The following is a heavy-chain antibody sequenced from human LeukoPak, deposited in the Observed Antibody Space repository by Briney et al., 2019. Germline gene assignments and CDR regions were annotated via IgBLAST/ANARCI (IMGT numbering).Heavy chain of an antibody. V-gene: IGHV4-34*01. J-gene: IGHJ4*02. CDR1: GGSFSGYY. Sequence: PSETLSLTCAVYGGSFSGYYWSWIRQPPGKGLEWIGEINHSGSTNYNPSLKSRVTISVDTSKNQFSLKLSSVTAADTAVYYCAKEGVGVFFDYWGQGTLVTVSS. CDR2: INHSGST. D-gene: IGHD3-16*01. CDR3: AKEGVGVFFDY.